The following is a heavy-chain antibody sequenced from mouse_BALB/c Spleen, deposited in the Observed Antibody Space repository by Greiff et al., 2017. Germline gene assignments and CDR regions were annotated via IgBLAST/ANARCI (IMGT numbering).Heavy chain of an antibody. D-gene: IGHD2-3*01. Sequence: QVQLQQSGAELVKPGASVKLSCKASGYTFTSYYMYWVKQRPGQGLEWIGEINPSNGGTNFNEKFKSKATLTVDKSSSTAYMQLSSLTSEDSAVYYCTGGDGYYDFAYWGQGTLVTVSA. V-gene: IGHV1S81*02. CDR2: INPSNGGT. CDR1: GYTFTSYY. CDR3: TGGDGYYDFAY. J-gene: IGHJ3*01.